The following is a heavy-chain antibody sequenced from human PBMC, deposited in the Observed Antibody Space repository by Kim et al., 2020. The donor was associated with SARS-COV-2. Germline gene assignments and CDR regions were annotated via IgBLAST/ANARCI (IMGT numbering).Heavy chain of an antibody. V-gene: IGHV3-33*01. J-gene: IGHJ5*02. CDR2: IWYDGSNK. D-gene: IGHD1-26*01. Sequence: GGSLRLSCAASGFTFSSYGMHWVRQAPGKGLEWVAVIWYDGSNKYYADSVKGRFTISRDNSKNTLYLQMNSLRAEDTAVYYCARSLLTIVGALSNHWGQGTLVTVSS. CDR1: GFTFSSYG. CDR3: ARSLLTIVGALSNH.